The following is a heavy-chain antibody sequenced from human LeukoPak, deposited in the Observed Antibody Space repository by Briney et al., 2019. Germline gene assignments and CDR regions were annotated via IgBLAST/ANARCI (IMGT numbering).Heavy chain of an antibody. CDR2: ISAYNGNT. CDR1: GYTFTSYG. J-gene: IGHJ4*02. D-gene: IGHD3-22*01. CDR3: ARVYYDISGSYLGDFDY. V-gene: IGHV1-18*01. Sequence: GASVKVSCKASGYTFTSYGISWVRQARGQGLEWMGWISAYNGNTNYAQKLQGRVTMTTDTSTSTAYMELRSLRSDDTAVYFCARVYYDISGSYLGDFDYWGQGTLVTVSS.